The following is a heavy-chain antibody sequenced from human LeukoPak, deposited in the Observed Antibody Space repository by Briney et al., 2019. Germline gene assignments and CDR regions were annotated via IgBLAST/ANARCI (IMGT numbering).Heavy chain of an antibody. D-gene: IGHD3-10*01. CDR1: GGSISSYY. Sequence: SETLSLTCTVSGGSISSYYWSWIRQPPGKGLEWIGYIYYSGSTNYNPSLKSRVTISVDTSKNQFSLKLSSVTAADTAVYYCARAHMEGHPRIGVIHHFDYWGQGTLVTVSS. CDR2: IYYSGST. CDR3: ARAHMEGHPRIGVIHHFDY. V-gene: IGHV4-59*01. J-gene: IGHJ4*02.